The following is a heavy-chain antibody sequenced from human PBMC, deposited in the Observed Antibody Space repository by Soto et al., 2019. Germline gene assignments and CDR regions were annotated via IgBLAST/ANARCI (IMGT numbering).Heavy chain of an antibody. Sequence: QVQLVQSGAEVKKPGASVRVSCKASGYTFTSYAIHWVRQAPGQRLEWMGWINTAKGNTGYSQKLQGRVTLTRDTSASIVYMELSSLRSEDTAVYYCARGSSWAHFDYWGQGTLVTVSS. CDR2: INTAKGNT. CDR3: ARGSSWAHFDY. J-gene: IGHJ4*02. D-gene: IGHD6-13*01. V-gene: IGHV1-3*04. CDR1: GYTFTSYA.